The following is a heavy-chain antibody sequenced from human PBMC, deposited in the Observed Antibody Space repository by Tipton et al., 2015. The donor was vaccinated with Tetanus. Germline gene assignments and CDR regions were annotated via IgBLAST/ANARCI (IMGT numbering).Heavy chain of an antibody. CDR2: ISGSGGRT. J-gene: IGHJ6*02. Sequence: SLRLSCAASGFTFSSYAMSWVRQAPGKGLEWVSGISGSGGRTYYADSVKGRFTISRDNAKNSLYLQMNSLRAEDTAVYYCARENGGYDYYYYYGMDVWGQGTTVTVSS. CDR1: GFTFSSYA. CDR3: ARENGGYDYYYYYGMDV. V-gene: IGHV3-23*01. D-gene: IGHD5-12*01.